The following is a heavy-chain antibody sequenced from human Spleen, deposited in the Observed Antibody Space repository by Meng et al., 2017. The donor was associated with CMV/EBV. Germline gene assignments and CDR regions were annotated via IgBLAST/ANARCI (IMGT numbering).Heavy chain of an antibody. CDR2: IYYSGST. D-gene: IGHD5-24*01. CDR1: GGSISSSSYY. V-gene: IGHV4-39*07. CDR3: ASLMATSGQGVDY. Sequence: SETLSLTCTVSGGSISSSSYYWGWIRQPPGKGLEWIGSIYYSGSTYYNPSLKSRVTISVDTSKNQFSLKLSSVTAADTAVYYCASLMATSGQGVDYWGQGTLVTVSS. J-gene: IGHJ4*02.